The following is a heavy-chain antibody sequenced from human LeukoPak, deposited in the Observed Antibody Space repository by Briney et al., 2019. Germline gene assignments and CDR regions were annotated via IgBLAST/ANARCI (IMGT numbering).Heavy chain of an antibody. Sequence: ASVKVSCKASGYTFSSYGFSWVRQAPGQGLEWMGWISPYNGNTDYAQKLQGRVTMTTETSTSTAYMELRSLRSDDTAVYYCARDRWGVLGGDYWGQGTLVTVSS. CDR2: ISPYNGNT. J-gene: IGHJ4*02. CDR1: GYTFSSYG. D-gene: IGHD3-16*01. CDR3: ARDRWGVLGGDY. V-gene: IGHV1-18*01.